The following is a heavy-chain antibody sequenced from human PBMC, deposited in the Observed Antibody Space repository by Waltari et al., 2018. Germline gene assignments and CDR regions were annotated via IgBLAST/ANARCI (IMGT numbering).Heavy chain of an antibody. J-gene: IGHJ4*02. D-gene: IGHD3-16*01. V-gene: IGHV3-21*01. CDR1: GFFLNIFG. CDR3: ARSRRGDYYDPSSH. CDR2: IRMSGNII. Sequence: EVSLVESGGKVVKPGGSLRLSCATSGFFLNIFGLNWFRQAPGKGLEWVATIRMSGNIIYYGQSVEGRFTISRDNAKKSVFLQMNSLRADDTATYYCARSRRGDYYDPSSHWGQGTLVTVSS.